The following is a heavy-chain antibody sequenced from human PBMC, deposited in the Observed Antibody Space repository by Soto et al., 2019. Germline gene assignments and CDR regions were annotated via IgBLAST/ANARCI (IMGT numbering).Heavy chain of an antibody. J-gene: IGHJ4*02. CDR2: ISYDGSNK. CDR1: GFTFSSYA. D-gene: IGHD6-19*01. Sequence: QVQLVESGGGVVQPGRSLRLSCAASGFTFSSYAMHWVRQAPGKGLEWVAVISYDGSNKYYEDSVKGRFTISRDNSKNTLYLQMNSLRAEDTAVYYCARDLEVAVAGAWGQGTLVTVSS. CDR3: ARDLEVAVAGA. V-gene: IGHV3-30-3*01.